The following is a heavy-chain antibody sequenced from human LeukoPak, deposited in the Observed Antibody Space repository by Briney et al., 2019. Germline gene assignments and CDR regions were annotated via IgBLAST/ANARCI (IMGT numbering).Heavy chain of an antibody. D-gene: IGHD3-9*01. J-gene: IGHJ4*02. V-gene: IGHV3-23*01. CDR3: AKLYAILTGDY. Sequence: GGPLRLSCAASGFTFSSYSMNWVRQAPGKGLEWVSAISGSGGSTYYADSVKGRFTISRDNSKNTLYLQMNNLRAEDTAVYYCAKLYAILTGDYWGQGTLVTVSS. CDR1: GFTFSSYS. CDR2: ISGSGGST.